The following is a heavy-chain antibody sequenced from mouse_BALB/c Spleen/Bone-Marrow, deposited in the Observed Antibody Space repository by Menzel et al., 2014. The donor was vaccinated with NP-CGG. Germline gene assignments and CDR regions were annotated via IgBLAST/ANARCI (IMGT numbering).Heavy chain of an antibody. CDR1: GYTFTTYV. J-gene: IGHJ2*01. CDR2: INPYNDGT. Sequence: VQLQQPGPELIKPGASVKMSCKASGYTFTTYVIHWVKQKPGQGLEWIGYINPYNDGTKYNEKFKGKATLTSDKSSSTAYMELSSLTSEDSAVYYCAKDYGSRNFDYWGQGTTLTVPS. CDR3: AKDYGSRNFDY. D-gene: IGHD1-1*01. V-gene: IGHV1-14*01.